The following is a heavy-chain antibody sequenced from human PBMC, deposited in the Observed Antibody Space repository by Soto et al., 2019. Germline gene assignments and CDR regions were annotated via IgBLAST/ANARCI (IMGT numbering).Heavy chain of an antibody. V-gene: IGHV3-23*01. D-gene: IGHD6-13*01. CDR1: GFTFSSHA. Sequence: GGSLRLSCAASGFTFSSHAMNWVSQAPGKGLEWVSAVSGSGGSAYYADSVKGRFTISRDNPKNTLYLQMNCLRAEDTAVYYCAKSRIAAPYYGMDVWGQGTTVTVSS. CDR3: AKSRIAAPYYGMDV. J-gene: IGHJ6*02. CDR2: VSGSGGSA.